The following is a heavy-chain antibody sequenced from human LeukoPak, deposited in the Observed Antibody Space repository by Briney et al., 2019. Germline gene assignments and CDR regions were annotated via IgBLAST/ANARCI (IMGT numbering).Heavy chain of an antibody. CDR1: GYSISNGYY. Sequence: SETLSLTCTVSGYSISNGYYWGWIRQPPGKGLEWIGSIYYSGSTYYNPSLKSRVTISVDTSKNQFSLKLSSVTAADTAVYYCARDSLEPPLDYWGQGTLVTVSS. CDR3: ARDSLEPPLDY. V-gene: IGHV4-38-2*02. J-gene: IGHJ4*02. D-gene: IGHD1-1*01. CDR2: IYYSGST.